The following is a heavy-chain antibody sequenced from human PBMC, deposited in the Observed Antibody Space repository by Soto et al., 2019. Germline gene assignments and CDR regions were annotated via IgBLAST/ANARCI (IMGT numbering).Heavy chain of an antibody. V-gene: IGHV1-18*01. CDR3: ARVGHTYYYDSSGPLVDY. Sequence: ASVKVSCKASGYTFTSYGISWVRQAPGQGLEWMGWISAYNGNTNYAQKLQGRVTMTTDTSTSTAYMELRSLRSDDTAVYYCARVGHTYYYDSSGPLVDYWGQGTRVTVSS. CDR1: GYTFTSYG. J-gene: IGHJ4*02. CDR2: ISAYNGNT. D-gene: IGHD3-22*01.